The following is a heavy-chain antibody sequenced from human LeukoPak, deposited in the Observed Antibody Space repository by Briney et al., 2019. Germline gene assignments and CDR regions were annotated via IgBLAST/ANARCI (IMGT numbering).Heavy chain of an antibody. J-gene: IGHJ4*02. D-gene: IGHD3-22*01. CDR1: GGSISSHY. CDR3: ARQDSSGYYFPLDY. Sequence: SETLSLTCTVSGGSISSHYWSWIRQPPGKGLEWIGYIYTSGSTNYNPSLKSRVTISVDTSKNQFSLKLSSVTAADTAVYYCARQDSSGYYFPLDYWGQGTLVTVSS. CDR2: IYTSGST. V-gene: IGHV4-4*09.